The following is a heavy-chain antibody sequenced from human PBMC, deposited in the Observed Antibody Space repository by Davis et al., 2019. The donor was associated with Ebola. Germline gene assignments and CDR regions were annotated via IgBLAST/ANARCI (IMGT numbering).Heavy chain of an antibody. CDR1: GFTFSSYA. Sequence: PGGSLRLSCAASGFTFSSYAMSWVRQAPGKGLEWVSTISGSGGSTYYADSVKGRFTISRENSKNTLHLQMNSLRAEDTAVYYCAKDLGDDDYWGQGTLVTVSS. V-gene: IGHV3-23*01. J-gene: IGHJ4*02. CDR2: ISGSGGST. D-gene: IGHD1-26*01. CDR3: AKDLGDDDY.